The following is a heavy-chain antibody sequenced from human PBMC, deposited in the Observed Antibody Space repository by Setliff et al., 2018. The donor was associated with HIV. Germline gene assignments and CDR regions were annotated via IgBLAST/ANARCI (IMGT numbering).Heavy chain of an antibody. D-gene: IGHD3-10*01. CDR3: ARGGGITWRSYSFDY. CDR1: GESFSGYY. CDR2: INHSHST. J-gene: IGHJ4*02. Sequence: SETLSLTCAVYGESFSGYYWSWIRQPPGKGLEWIREINHSHSTTYNPSLESRLTLSVDTSKKQFSLTLSSVTAADTAVYYCARGGGITWRSYSFDYWGQGTLVTVSS. V-gene: IGHV4-34*01.